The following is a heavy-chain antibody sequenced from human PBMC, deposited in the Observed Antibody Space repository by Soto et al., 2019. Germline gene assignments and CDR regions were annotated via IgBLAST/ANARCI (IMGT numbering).Heavy chain of an antibody. CDR1: GCTLTELS. CDR3: AIEARRRNKFDH. J-gene: IGHJ4*02. CDR2: FDLENGET. V-gene: IGHV1-24*01. Sequence: ASVKVSCKVCGCTLTELSIHWVRQAPGEGLEWMGGFDLENGETIYAQRFQGRVTMTEESSADTPYLELSSLRSEDTAVYSCAIEARRRNKFDHWGQGTMVTVSS.